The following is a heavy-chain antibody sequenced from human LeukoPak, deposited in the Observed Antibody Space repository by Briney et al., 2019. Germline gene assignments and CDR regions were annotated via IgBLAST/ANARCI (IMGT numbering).Heavy chain of an antibody. V-gene: IGHV3-30-3*01. D-gene: IGHD5-12*01. Sequence: GGSLRLSCAASGFTFSSYAMHWVRQAPGKGLEWVAVISYDGSNKYYADSVKGRFTISRDNSKNTLYLQMNSLRAEDTAVYYCARDRGHLSPYIQWREPSNWFDPWGQGTLVTVSS. CDR1: GFTFSSYA. CDR3: ARDRGHLSPYIQWREPSNWFDP. CDR2: ISYDGSNK. J-gene: IGHJ5*02.